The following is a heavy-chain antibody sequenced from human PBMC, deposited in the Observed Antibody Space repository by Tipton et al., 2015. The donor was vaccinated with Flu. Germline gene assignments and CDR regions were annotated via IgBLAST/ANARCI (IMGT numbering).Heavy chain of an antibody. CDR3: ARGGYYDILTGYYMNGMDV. J-gene: IGHJ6*02. CDR2: IYYSGST. D-gene: IGHD3-9*01. V-gene: IGHV4-59*01. CDR1: GGSISSYY. Sequence: LRLSCTVSGGSISSYYWSWIRQPPGKGLEWIGYIYYSGSTNYNPSLKSRVTISVDTSKNQFSLKLSSVTAADTAVYYCARGGYYDILTGYYMNGMDVWDQGP.